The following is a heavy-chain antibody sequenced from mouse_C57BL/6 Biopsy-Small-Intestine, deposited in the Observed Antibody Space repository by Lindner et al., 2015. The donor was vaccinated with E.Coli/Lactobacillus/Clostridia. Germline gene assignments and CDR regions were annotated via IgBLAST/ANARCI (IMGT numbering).Heavy chain of an antibody. CDR3: ATAYSNPYDSMDY. Sequence: VQLQESGPELVKPGASVKMSCKASGYTFTSFVMHWVKQKPGQGLEWIGYINPYNGGTEYNEKFKGKATLTSDKSSSTAYMELSSLTSADSAVYYCATAYSNPYDSMDYWGQGTSVTVSS. J-gene: IGHJ4*01. CDR1: GYTFTSFV. CDR2: INPYNGGT. V-gene: IGHV1-14*01. D-gene: IGHD2-5*01.